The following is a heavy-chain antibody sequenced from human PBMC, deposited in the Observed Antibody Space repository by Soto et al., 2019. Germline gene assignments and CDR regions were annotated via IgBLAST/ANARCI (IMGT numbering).Heavy chain of an antibody. Sequence: PSEDLSLTCTVSGGSISGYYWSVLRQPPGKGLEWIGYIYNIGSTNYNPSLRSRVTMSIDTSQEQFSLKLSSVTATDTAVYYCARHVNLPLAGTGFHSRGRGILVTVPS. V-gene: IGHV4-59*08. CDR1: GGSISGYY. CDR2: IYNIGST. J-gene: IGHJ4*02. CDR3: ARHVNLPLAGTGFHS. D-gene: IGHD6-19*01.